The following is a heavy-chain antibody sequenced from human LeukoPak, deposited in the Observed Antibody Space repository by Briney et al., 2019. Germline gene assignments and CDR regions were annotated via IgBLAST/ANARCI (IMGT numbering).Heavy chain of an antibody. Sequence: SETLSLTCTVSGGSISSGSYYWSWIRQPAGKGLEWIGRIYTSGSTNYNPSLKSRVTISVDTSKNQFFLKLSSVTAADTAVYYCARELPQVEMATIVYYYYYYMDVWGKGTTVTVSS. CDR3: ARELPQVEMATIVYYYYYYMDV. D-gene: IGHD5-24*01. V-gene: IGHV4-61*02. CDR1: GGSISSGSYY. J-gene: IGHJ6*03. CDR2: IYTSGST.